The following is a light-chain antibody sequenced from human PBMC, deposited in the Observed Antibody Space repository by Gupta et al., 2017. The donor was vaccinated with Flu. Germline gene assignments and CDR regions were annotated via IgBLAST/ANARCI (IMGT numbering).Light chain of an antibody. CDR1: QDISSY. CDR2: AAS. CDR3: GGLNSYPNLT. J-gene: IGKJ4*01. V-gene: IGKV1-9*01. Sequence: DIQLTQSPSFLSASVGDRVTITCRASQDISSYSAWYQQKPGKAPKLLIYAASTLQSGVPSRFSGSGSGTEFSLTISSLQPEDFATYDWGGLNSYPNLTFGGGTKVEIK.